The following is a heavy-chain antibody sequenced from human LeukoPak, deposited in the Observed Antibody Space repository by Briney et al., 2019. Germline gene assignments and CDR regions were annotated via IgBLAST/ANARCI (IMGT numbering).Heavy chain of an antibody. CDR3: ARESYYGSGSYLYFDY. D-gene: IGHD3-10*01. V-gene: IGHV1-18*01. CDR2: ISAYNGNT. Sequence: ASVKVSCKASGYTFTSYGISWVRQAPGQGPEWMGWISAYNGNTNYAQKLQGRVTMTTDTSTSTAYMELRSLRSDDTAVYYCARESYYGSGSYLYFDYWGQGTLVTVSS. CDR1: GYTFTSYG. J-gene: IGHJ4*02.